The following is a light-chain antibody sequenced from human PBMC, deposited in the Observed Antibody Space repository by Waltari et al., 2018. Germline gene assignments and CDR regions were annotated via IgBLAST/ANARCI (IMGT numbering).Light chain of an antibody. V-gene: IGKV1-5*03. Sequence: DIQMTQSPSPLPAPVGDRVTITCRARQSISSWLAWYQQKPGKVPKFLIYKASTVESGVPSRFSGSGSGTEFTLTISGLQPDDFATYYCQQYYGYPRTFGQGTKVEFK. J-gene: IGKJ1*01. CDR2: KAS. CDR3: QQYYGYPRT. CDR1: QSISSW.